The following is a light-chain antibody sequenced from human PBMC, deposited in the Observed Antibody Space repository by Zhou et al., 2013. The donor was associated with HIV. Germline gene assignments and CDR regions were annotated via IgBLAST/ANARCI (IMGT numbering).Light chain of an antibody. CDR1: QSLLHRNGYNY. CDR3: MQGLQSIT. CDR2: LGS. V-gene: IGKV2-28*01. Sequence: DIVMTQSPLSLPVTPGEPASISCRSSQSLLHRNGYNYLDWYLQKPGQSPQLLIYLGSNRASGVPDRFSGSGSGTDFTLKISRVEAEDVGVYYCMQGLQSITFGQGTRLEIK. J-gene: IGKJ5*01.